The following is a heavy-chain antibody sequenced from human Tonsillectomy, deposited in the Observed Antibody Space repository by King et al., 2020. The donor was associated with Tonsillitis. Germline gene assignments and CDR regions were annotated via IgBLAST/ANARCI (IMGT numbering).Heavy chain of an antibody. CDR3: ARAGYSSGYDY. CDR2: INEDGSAK. CDR1: RFTFSNYW. V-gene: IGHV3-7*01. D-gene: IGHD6-19*01. J-gene: IGHJ4*01. Sequence: VQLVQSGGGLVQPGGSLRLSCAASRFTFSNYWMAWVRQAPGKGLEWVANINEDGSAKYYVDSLKGRFTISRDNAQNSLFLQMYSLRAEDTAVYFRARAGYSSGYDYWGQGILVTVSS.